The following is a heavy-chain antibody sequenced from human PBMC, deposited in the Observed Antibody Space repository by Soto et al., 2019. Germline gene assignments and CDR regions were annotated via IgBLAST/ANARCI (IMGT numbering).Heavy chain of an antibody. CDR3: AFARSTVVTP. CDR2: IIPILGIA. J-gene: IGHJ4*02. CDR1: GGTFSSYT. D-gene: IGHD2-21*02. Sequence: QVQLVQSGAEVKKPGSSVKLSCKASGGTFSSYTIRWVRQAPGQGLEWMGRIIPILGIANYAQKVQGRVTSNSDKSTSTAYLELSSLRSEDTALYYCAFARSTVVTPWGQGTLVTVSS. V-gene: IGHV1-69*02.